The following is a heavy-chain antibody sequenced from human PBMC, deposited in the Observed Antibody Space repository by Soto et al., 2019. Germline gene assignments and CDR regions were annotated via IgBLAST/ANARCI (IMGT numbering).Heavy chain of an antibody. V-gene: IGHV3-23*01. CDR2: IGGSGGGST. Sequence: PGGSLRLSCAASGFTFSTYAMSWVRQPPGKGLQWVSTIGGSGGGSTYYADSVKGRFTISRDNSKNTLYLQLNNLRAEDTAVYYCAQHRSGPNTFFDYWGQGTLVTVSS. D-gene: IGHD3-22*01. CDR1: GFTFSTYA. CDR3: AQHRSGPNTFFDY. J-gene: IGHJ4*02.